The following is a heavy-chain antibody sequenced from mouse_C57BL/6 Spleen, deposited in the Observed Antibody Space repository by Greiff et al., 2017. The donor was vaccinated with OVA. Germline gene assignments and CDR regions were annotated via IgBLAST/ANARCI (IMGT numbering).Heavy chain of an antibody. J-gene: IGHJ4*01. CDR1: GYAFSSSW. CDR2: IYPGDGDT. V-gene: IGHV1-82*01. Sequence: QVQLKESGPELVKPGASVKISCKASGYAFSSSWMNWVKQRPGKGLEWIGRIYPGDGDTNYNGKVKGKATLTADKSSSTAYMQLSSLTSEDSAVYFCARGITTVVARMDYWGQGTSVTVSS. CDR3: ARGITTVVARMDY. D-gene: IGHD1-1*01.